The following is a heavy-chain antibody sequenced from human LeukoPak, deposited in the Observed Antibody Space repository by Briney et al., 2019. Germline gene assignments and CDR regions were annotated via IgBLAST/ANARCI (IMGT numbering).Heavy chain of an antibody. D-gene: IGHD5-24*01. J-gene: IGHJ6*02. CDR1: GGSISSYY. CDR2: IYYGGST. V-gene: IGHV4-59*01. Sequence: SETLSLTCTVSGGSISSYYWSWIRQPPGKGLEWIGYIYYGGSTNYNPSLKSRVTISVDTSKNQFSLKLSSVTAADTAVYYCARDHGDGYNYPYYYYGMDVWGQGTTVTVSS. CDR3: ARDHGDGYNYPYYYYGMDV.